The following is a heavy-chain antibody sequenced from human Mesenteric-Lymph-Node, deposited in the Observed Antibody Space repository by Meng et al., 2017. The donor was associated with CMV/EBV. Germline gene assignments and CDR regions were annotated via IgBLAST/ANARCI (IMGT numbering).Heavy chain of an antibody. V-gene: IGHV3-48*04. J-gene: IGHJ4*02. CDR2: ISSSSSTI. CDR1: GFTFSSYS. Sequence: GESLKISCAASGFTFSSYSMNWVRQAPGKGLEWVSYISSSSSTIYYADSVKGRFTISRDNAKNSLYLQMNSLRAEDTAVYYCARDILPNYYDSSGWDYWGQGTLVTVSS. D-gene: IGHD3-22*01. CDR3: ARDILPNYYDSSGWDY.